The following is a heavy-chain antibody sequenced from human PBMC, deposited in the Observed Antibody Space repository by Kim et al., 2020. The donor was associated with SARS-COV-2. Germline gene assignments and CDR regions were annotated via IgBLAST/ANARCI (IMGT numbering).Heavy chain of an antibody. Sequence: GGSLRLSCAASGFTFGDYAMHWVRQAPGKGLEWVSGISWNSGSIGYADSVKGRFTISRDNAKNSLYLQMNSLRAEDTALYYCAKGTDVGYGSGSYPYYFDYWGQGTLVTVSS. CDR1: GFTFGDYA. J-gene: IGHJ4*02. CDR3: AKGTDVGYGSGSYPYYFDY. V-gene: IGHV3-9*01. CDR2: ISWNSGSI. D-gene: IGHD3-10*01.